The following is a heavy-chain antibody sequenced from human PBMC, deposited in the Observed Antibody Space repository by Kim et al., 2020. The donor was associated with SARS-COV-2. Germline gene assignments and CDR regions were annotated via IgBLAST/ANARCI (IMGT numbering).Heavy chain of an antibody. CDR3: ARDRVAVAATNWFDP. Sequence: QKFQGRVTITRDTAASTAYMELSSLRSEDTAVYYCARDRVAVAATNWFDPWGQGTLVTVSS. D-gene: IGHD6-19*01. J-gene: IGHJ5*02. V-gene: IGHV1-3*01.